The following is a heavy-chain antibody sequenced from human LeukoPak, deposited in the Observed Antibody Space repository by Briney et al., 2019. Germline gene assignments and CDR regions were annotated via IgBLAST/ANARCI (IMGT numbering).Heavy chain of an antibody. CDR2: FYSGGGT. V-gene: IGHV4-4*07. J-gene: IGHJ4*02. CDR3: AGVYSGYDLPGSLANYYFDY. CDR1: GGSISSYY. D-gene: IGHD5-12*01. Sequence: SETLSVTCTVSGGSISSYYWSWIRQPAGKGLEWIGRFYSGGGTDYNPSIKSRVTMSVDTTKNEFSLKMSYVTAANTAVYYCAGVYSGYDLPGSLANYYFDYWGQGTLVTVSS.